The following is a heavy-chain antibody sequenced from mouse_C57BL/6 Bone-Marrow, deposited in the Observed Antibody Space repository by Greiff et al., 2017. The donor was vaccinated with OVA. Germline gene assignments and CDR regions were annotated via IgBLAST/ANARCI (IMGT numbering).Heavy chain of an antibody. CDR1: GFNIKDDY. V-gene: IGHV14-4*01. J-gene: IGHJ2*01. CDR3: TPITTVVAYFDD. CDR2: IDPENGDT. Sequence: VQLKQSGAELVRPGASVKLSCTASGFNIKDDYMHWVKQRPEQGLEWIGWIDPENGDTEYASKFQGKATITADTSSNTAYLQLSSLTSEDTAVYYCTPITTVVAYFDDWGQGTTLTVSS. D-gene: IGHD1-1*01.